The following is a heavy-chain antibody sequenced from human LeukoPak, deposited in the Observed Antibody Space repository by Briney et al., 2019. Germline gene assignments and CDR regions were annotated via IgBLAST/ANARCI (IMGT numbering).Heavy chain of an antibody. CDR2: ISAYNGNT. J-gene: IGHJ4*02. Sequence: GASVKVSCKASGYTFTSYGISWARQAPGQGLEWMGWISAYNGNTNYAQKLRGRVTMTTDTSTSTAYMELRSLRSDDTAVYYCARDPGCGGDCYFPTSDYWGQGTLVTVSS. CDR1: GYTFTSYG. V-gene: IGHV1-18*01. D-gene: IGHD2-21*02. CDR3: ARDPGCGGDCYFPTSDY.